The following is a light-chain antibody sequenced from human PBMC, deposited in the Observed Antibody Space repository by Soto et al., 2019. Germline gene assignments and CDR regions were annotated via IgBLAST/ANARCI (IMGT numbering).Light chain of an antibody. CDR2: QVS. V-gene: IGKV2-30*01. CDR1: QSLLYSDGNTY. CDR3: LHSTAWPPT. J-gene: IGKJ2*01. Sequence: DVVMTQSPLSLPVILGQPASISCRSSQSLLYSDGNTYLSWCHQRPGQCPRRLVYQVSHRDPGVPDRFTGSGSGTYFTLTISRVESEDIGFYFCLHSTAWPPTFGQGTKLQL.